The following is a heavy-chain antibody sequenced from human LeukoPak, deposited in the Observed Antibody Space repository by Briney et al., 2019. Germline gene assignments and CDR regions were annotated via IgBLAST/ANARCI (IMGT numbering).Heavy chain of an antibody. J-gene: IGHJ5*02. CDR3: ARDLELGYCSGGSCRTGFDP. CDR1: GFTFSSYG. CDR2: ISSSSSYI. Sequence: GGSLRLSCAASGFTFSSYGMSWVRQAPGKGLEWVSSISSSSSYIYYADSVKGRFTISRDNAKNSLYLQMNSLRAEDTAVYYCARDLELGYCSGGSCRTGFDPWGQGTLVTVSS. D-gene: IGHD2-15*01. V-gene: IGHV3-21*01.